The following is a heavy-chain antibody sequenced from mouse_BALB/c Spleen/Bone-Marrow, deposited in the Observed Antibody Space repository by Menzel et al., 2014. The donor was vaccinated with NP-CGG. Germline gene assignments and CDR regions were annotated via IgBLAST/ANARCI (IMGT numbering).Heavy chain of an antibody. V-gene: IGHV4-1*02. CDR3: ARGYYDYPAWFAY. D-gene: IGHD2-4*01. J-gene: IGHJ3*01. Sequence: EVKVVESGGGLVQPGGSLKLSCAASGFDFSRYWMSWVRQAPGKGLEWIGEINPDSSTINYTPSLKDKFIFSRDNAKNTLYLQMSKVRSEDTALYYCARGYYDYPAWFAYWGRGTLVTVSA. CDR2: INPDSSTI. CDR1: GFDFSRYW.